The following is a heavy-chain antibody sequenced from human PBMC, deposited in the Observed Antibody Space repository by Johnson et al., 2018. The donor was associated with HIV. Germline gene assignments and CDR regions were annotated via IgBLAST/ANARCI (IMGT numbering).Heavy chain of an antibody. V-gene: IGHV3-74*01. Sequence: VQLVESGGGLVQPGGSLRLSCAASGFTFSSYWMHWVRQAPGKGLVWVSRINSDGSSTSYADSVKGRFTISRDNAKNTLYLQMNSLRAEDTAVYYCAKDAYCSGGRCYGFGAFDIWGQGTMVTVSS. CDR1: GFTFSSYW. J-gene: IGHJ3*02. CDR3: AKDAYCSGGRCYGFGAFDI. CDR2: INSDGSST. D-gene: IGHD2-15*01.